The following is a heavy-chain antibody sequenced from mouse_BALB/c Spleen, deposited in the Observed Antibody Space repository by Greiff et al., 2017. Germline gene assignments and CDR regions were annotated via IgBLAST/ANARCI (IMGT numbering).Heavy chain of an antibody. CDR3: ASVQYYYAMDY. V-gene: IGHV1-87*01. J-gene: IGHJ4*01. CDR2: IYPGDGDT. Sequence: QVQLQQSGAELARPGASVKLSCKASGYTFTSYWMQWVKQRPGQGLEWIGAIYPGDGDTRYTQKFKGKATLTADKSSSTAYMQLSSLASEDSAVYYCASVQYYYAMDYWGQGTSVTGSS. CDR1: GYTFTSYW.